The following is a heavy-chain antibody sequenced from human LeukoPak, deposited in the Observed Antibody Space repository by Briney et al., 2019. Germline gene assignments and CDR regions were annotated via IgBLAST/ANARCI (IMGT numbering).Heavy chain of an antibody. CDR1: GFTFSNYE. CDR3: ARALFSGPRDFDY. D-gene: IGHD3-10*01. V-gene: IGHV3-48*03. Sequence: GGSLRLSCAASGFTFSNYEMNWVRQAPGKGLEWVSYISNGGSTKHYTDSVKGRFTISRDNAKNSLFLQMSSLRAEDTAVYYCARALFSGPRDFDYWAKGTLVPVSS. J-gene: IGHJ4*02. CDR2: ISNGGSTK.